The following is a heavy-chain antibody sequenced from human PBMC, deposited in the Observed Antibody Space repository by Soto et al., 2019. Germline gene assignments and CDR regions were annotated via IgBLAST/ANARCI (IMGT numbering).Heavy chain of an antibody. D-gene: IGHD5-12*01. CDR1: GFIFSNYA. J-gene: IGHJ5*01. CDR2: ISGSGDST. V-gene: IGHV3-23*01. Sequence: PGGSLRLSCEASGFIFSNYAMTWVRQAQGQGLEWVSSISGSGDSTNHADSVKGRFTISRDSSENTVYLQMNSLRGEDTAIYYCAKDRGFSGFDNWFDSWGRGTLVTVSS. CDR3: AKDRGFSGFDNWFDS.